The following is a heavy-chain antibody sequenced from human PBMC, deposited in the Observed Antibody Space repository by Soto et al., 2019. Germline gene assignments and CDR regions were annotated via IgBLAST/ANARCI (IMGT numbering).Heavy chain of an antibody. D-gene: IGHD6-13*01. CDR3: ARQIAEDYYYYGMDV. V-gene: IGHV5-51*01. J-gene: IGHJ6*02. Sequence: CWSRRVIKKTGKGLEWMGIIYPGDSDTKYSPSFQGQVTISADKSISTAYLQWSSLKASDTAMYYCARQIAEDYYYYGMDVWGQGTTVTVSS. CDR2: IYPGDSDT. CDR1: CW.